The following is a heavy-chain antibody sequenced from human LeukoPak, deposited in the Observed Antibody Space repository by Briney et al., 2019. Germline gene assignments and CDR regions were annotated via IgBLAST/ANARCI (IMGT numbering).Heavy chain of an antibody. Sequence: SETLSLTCTVSGGSISSGGYYWSWIRQHPGKGLEWIGYIYYSGTTYYNPSLKRRVTISVDTSKSQFSLKLTSVTAADTAVYSCARHKPGWYYFDSWGQGTLVTVSS. J-gene: IGHJ4*02. CDR2: IYYSGTT. V-gene: IGHV4-39*01. CDR1: GGSISSGGYY. D-gene: IGHD2-15*01. CDR3: ARHKPGWYYFDS.